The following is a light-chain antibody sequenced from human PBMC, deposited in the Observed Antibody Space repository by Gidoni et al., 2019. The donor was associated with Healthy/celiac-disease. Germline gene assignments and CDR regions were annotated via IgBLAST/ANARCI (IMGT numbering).Light chain of an antibody. CDR3: QSYDSSLSGVV. CDR2: GNS. J-gene: IGLJ2*01. V-gene: IGLV1-40*01. Sequence: PGQRVTISCTGSSSNIGAGYDVHWYQQLPGTAPKLLIYGNSNRPSGVPDRFSGSKSGTSASLAITGLQAEDEADYYCQSYDSSLSGVVFGGGTKLTVL. CDR1: SSNIGAGYD.